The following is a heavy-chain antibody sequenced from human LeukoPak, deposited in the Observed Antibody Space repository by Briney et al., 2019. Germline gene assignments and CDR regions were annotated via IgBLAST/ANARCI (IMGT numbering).Heavy chain of an antibody. CDR1: GGSISSGSYY. D-gene: IGHD3-10*01. CDR2: IYTSGST. V-gene: IGHV4-61*02. J-gene: IGHJ5*01. Sequence: SETLSLTCTVSGGSISSGSYYWSWIRQPAGKGLEWIGRIYTSGSTNYNPSLKSRVTVSADTSKNQFSLKLSSVTAADTAVYYCARYGSGSYNNWLDSWGQGTLVTVSS. CDR3: ARYGSGSYNNWLDS.